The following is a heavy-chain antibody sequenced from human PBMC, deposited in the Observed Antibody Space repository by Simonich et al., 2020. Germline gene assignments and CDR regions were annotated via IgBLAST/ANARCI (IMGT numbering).Heavy chain of an antibody. CDR2: LNPNSGGT. J-gene: IGHJ6*02. D-gene: IGHD3-10*01. V-gene: IGHV1-2*06. CDR1: GYTFTGYF. CDR3: ARVPGIYDYCGMDV. Sequence: GAEVKTPGASVKVSCKASGYTFTGYFMHWVRQAPGLGLEWIGRLNPNSGGTNYAQKFKGRVTMSRDTSISKAYRELRRLRSDDTAVDYCARVPGIYDYCGMDVWGQGTTVTVSS.